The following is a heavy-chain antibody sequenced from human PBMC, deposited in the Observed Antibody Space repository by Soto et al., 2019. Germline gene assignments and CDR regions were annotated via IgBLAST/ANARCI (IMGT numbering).Heavy chain of an antibody. V-gene: IGHV1-18*04. CDR1: GYTFTSYG. J-gene: IGHJ5*02. D-gene: IGHD5-12*01. CDR2: ISAYNGNT. CDR3: ARVATIGVALAGKYNWFDP. Sequence: ASVKVSCKASGYTFTSYGISWVRQAPGQGLEWMGWISAYNGNTNYAQKPQGRVTMTTDTSTSTAYMELRSLRSDDTAVYYCARVATIGVALAGKYNWFDPWGQGTPVTVSS.